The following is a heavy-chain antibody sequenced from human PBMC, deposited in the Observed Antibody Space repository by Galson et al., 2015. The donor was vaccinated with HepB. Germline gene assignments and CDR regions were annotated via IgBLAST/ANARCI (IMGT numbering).Heavy chain of an antibody. D-gene: IGHD3-3*01. CDR2: IYYSGST. CDR3: AGYYDFWSGTVYYMDV. V-gene: IGHV4-59*01. Sequence: SETLSLTCTVSGGSISSYYWSWIRQPPGKGLEWIGYIYYSGSTNYNPSLKSRVTISVDTSKNQFSLKLSSVTAADTAVYYCAGYYDFWSGTVYYMDVWGKGTTVTVSS. J-gene: IGHJ6*03. CDR1: GGSISSYY.